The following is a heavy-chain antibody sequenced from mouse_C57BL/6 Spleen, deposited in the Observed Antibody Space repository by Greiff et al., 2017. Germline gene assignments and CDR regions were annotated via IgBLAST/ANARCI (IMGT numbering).Heavy chain of an antibody. J-gene: IGHJ3*01. D-gene: IGHD1-1*01. CDR2: IHPSDSDT. Sequence: QVQLQQPGAELVKPGASVKVSCKASGYPFTSYWMHWVKQRPGQGLEWIGRIHPSDSDTNSNQKFKGKATLTVDQSSSTAYMQLSSLTSEDSAVYYCAINYGIGGFAYWGQGTLVTVSA. CDR1: GYPFTSYW. CDR3: AINYGIGGFAY. V-gene: IGHV1-74*01.